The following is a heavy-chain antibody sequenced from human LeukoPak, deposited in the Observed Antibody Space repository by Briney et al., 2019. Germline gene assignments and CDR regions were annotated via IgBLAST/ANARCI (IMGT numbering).Heavy chain of an antibody. J-gene: IGHJ6*02. CDR2: MNANSGGS. V-gene: IGHV1-2*02. D-gene: IGHD2-2*01. CDR1: GYTFTAYY. CDR3: ARDHCVSTGCYEDYYYGLDV. Sequence: ASVKVSCKASGYTFTAYYMQWVRQAPGQGGEWMGWMNANSGGSNYSQKFQRRVTMTTDTSIRPAYMELSRLRSDDTAVYFCARDHCVSTGCYEDYYYGLDVWGRGTTVTVSS.